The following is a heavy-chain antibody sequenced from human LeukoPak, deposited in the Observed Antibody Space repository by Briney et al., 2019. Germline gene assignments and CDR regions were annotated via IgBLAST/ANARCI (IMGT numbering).Heavy chain of an antibody. D-gene: IGHD1-26*01. Sequence: GGSLRLPCEASGFTFRSYAMTWVRQAPGKGLQWVSAISGSGDYTYYADSVKGRFTISRDNPAHTLYLQMDSLRAEDTAVYFCANSFTGSLAHFDYWGQGSLVTVSS. CDR3: ANSFTGSLAHFDY. J-gene: IGHJ4*02. V-gene: IGHV3-23*01. CDR2: ISGSGDYT. CDR1: GFTFRSYA.